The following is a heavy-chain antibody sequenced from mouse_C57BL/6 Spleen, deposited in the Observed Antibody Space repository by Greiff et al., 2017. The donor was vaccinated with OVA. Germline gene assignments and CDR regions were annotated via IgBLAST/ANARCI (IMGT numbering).Heavy chain of an antibody. CDR3: VRQLLTGAMDY. J-gene: IGHJ4*01. CDR1: GFSFNTYA. D-gene: IGHD1-1*01. V-gene: IGHV10-1*01. Sequence: EVHLVESGGGLVQPKGSLKLSCAASGFSFNTYAMNWVRQAPGKGLEWVARIRSKSNHYATYYADSVKDRFTISRDDSESMLYLQMNNVKTEDTAMYYCVRQLLTGAMDYWGQGTSVTVSS. CDR2: IRSKSNHYAT.